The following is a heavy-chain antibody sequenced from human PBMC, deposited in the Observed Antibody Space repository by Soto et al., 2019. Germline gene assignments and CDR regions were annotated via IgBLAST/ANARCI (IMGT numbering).Heavy chain of an antibody. Sequence: PSETLSLTCTVSGGSISSSSYYWGWIRQPPGKGLEWIGSIYYSGSTYYSPSLKSRLSISLDTSKNQFSLRLSSVTAADTAMYYCARARLRAVYAFDIWGQGTMVTVSS. CDR3: ARARLRAVYAFDI. CDR2: IYYSGST. CDR1: GGSISSSSYY. V-gene: IGHV4-39*07. J-gene: IGHJ3*02. D-gene: IGHD5-12*01.